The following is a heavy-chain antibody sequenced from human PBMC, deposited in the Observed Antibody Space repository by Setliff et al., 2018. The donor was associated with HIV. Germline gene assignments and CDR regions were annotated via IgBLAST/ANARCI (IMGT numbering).Heavy chain of an antibody. D-gene: IGHD3-3*01. V-gene: IGHV3-21*01. CDR3: ARAATYYNFWSGYHPHAFDI. Sequence: PGGSLRLSCTTSGLSLNSYTMNWVRQAPGKGLEWVSSISSASIYLNYADSVKGRFTISRDNARDSLHLQLNSLRAEDTAVYYCARAATYYNFWSGYHPHAFDIWGQGTMVTVSS. J-gene: IGHJ3*02. CDR2: ISSASIYL. CDR1: GLSLNSYT.